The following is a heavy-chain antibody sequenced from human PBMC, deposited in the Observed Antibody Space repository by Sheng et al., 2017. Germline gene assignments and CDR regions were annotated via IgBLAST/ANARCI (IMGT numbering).Heavy chain of an antibody. Sequence: EVQLVESGGGLVKPGGSLRLSCAASGFSFSSYSMNWVRQAPGKGLECVSSISSAGTYIYYADSVKGRFTISRDNAKSSLYLQMNSLTAEDTAVYYCASLQWLATDAFDLWGQGTWSPSLQ. V-gene: IGHV3-21*02. CDR1: GFSFSSYS. CDR3: ASLQWLATDAFDL. D-gene: IGHD6-19*01. J-gene: IGHJ3*01. CDR2: ISSAGTYI.